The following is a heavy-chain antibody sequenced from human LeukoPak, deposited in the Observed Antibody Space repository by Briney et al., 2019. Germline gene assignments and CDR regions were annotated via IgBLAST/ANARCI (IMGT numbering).Heavy chain of an antibody. J-gene: IGHJ6*03. D-gene: IGHD5-18*01. CDR3: ARGRYSYGYWGPYYYYYMDV. Sequence: SETLSLTCTVSGGSISSGSYYWGWIWQPPGKGLEWIGSIYYSGTTYYNPSLKSRVTISVDTSKNQFSLKLSSVTAADTAVYYCARGRYSYGYWGPYYYYYMDVWGKGTTVTISS. V-gene: IGHV4-39*07. CDR1: GGSISSGSYY. CDR2: IYYSGTT.